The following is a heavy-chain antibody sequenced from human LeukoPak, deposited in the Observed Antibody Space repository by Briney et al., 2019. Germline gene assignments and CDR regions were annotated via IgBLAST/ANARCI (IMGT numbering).Heavy chain of an antibody. CDR3: ARHDYYGSGRFDY. V-gene: IGHV4-34*01. CDR1: GGSFSGYY. D-gene: IGHD3-10*01. Sequence: PSETLSLTCAVYGGSFSGYYWSWIRQPPGKGLEWIGEINHSGSTNYNPSLKSRVTISVDTSKNQFSLKLSSVTSADTAVYCCARHDYYGSGRFDYWGQGTLVTVSS. CDR2: INHSGST. J-gene: IGHJ4*02.